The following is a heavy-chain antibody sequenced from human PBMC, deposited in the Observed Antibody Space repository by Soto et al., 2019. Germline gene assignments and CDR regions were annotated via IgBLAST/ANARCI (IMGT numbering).Heavy chain of an antibody. CDR1: GFSLSDAKMG. V-gene: IGHV2-26*01. CDR2: VFSNADK. Sequence: QVTLKESGPELVKPTETLTLTCTVSGFSLSDAKMGVSWIRQPPGKALEWLAHVFSNADKFYSTSLRSRLTISKDTSKSQVVLTMTNMAPVDTATYFCARIWRSGGSQLWFDPWGQGTLVTVSS. D-gene: IGHD2-15*01. J-gene: IGHJ5*02. CDR3: ARIWRSGGSQLWFDP.